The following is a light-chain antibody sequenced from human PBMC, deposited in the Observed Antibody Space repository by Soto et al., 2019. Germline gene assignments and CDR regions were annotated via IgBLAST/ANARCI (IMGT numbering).Light chain of an antibody. Sequence: DIQMTQSPSSLSASVGARVTITCQASHDIINYLNWFHQKPGEAPKLLIFDAFKLETVVPSRFSGSGSGTDFTLTISSLQPEDSATYYCQQYDNLPVTFGGGTKVESK. CDR1: HDIINY. J-gene: IGKJ4*01. V-gene: IGKV1-33*01. CDR3: QQYDNLPVT. CDR2: DAF.